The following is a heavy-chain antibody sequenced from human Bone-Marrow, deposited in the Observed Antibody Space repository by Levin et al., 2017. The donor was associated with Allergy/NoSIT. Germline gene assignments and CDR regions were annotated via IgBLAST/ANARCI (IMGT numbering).Heavy chain of an antibody. V-gene: IGHV3-21*01. CDR3: AREKRNDYGDYGPHDY. CDR1: GFTFSSYS. D-gene: IGHD4-17*01. Sequence: ESLKISCAASGFTFSSYSMNWVRQAPGKGLEWVSSISSSSSYIYYADSVKGRFTISRDNAKNSLYLQMNSLRAEDTAVYYCAREKRNDYGDYGPHDYWGQGTLVTVSS. CDR2: ISSSSSYI. J-gene: IGHJ4*02.